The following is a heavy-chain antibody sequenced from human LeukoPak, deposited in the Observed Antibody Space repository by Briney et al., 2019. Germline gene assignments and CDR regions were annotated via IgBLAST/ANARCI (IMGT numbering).Heavy chain of an antibody. Sequence: SETLSLTCTVSGGSISSGSYYWSWIRRPAGKGLEWIGRIYTSGSTNYNPSLKSRVTISVDTSKNQFSLKLSSVTAADTAVYYCARVLSSYYYYYMDVWGKGTTVTVSS. CDR2: IYTSGST. D-gene: IGHD6-19*01. V-gene: IGHV4-61*02. CDR1: GGSISSGSYY. CDR3: ARVLSSYYYYYMDV. J-gene: IGHJ6*03.